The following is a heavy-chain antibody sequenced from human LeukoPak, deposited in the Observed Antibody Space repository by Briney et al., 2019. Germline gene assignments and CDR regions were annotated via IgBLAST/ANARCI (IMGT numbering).Heavy chain of an antibody. V-gene: IGHV1-69*05. CDR1: GYTFTSYG. CDR2: IIPIFGTA. Sequence: GASVKVSCKASGYTFTSYGISWVRQAPGQGLEWMGRIIPIFGTANYAQKFQGRVTITTDESTSTAYMELSSLRSEDTAVYYCARGGVMVYDPPGPYYFDYWGQGTLVTVSS. D-gene: IGHD2-8*01. J-gene: IGHJ4*02. CDR3: ARGGVMVYDPPGPYYFDY.